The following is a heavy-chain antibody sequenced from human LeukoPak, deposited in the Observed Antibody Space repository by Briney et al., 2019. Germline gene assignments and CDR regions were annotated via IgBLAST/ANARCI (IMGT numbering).Heavy chain of an antibody. CDR3: ARGRGYSSSSRGIFDY. CDR1: GFSFSSYA. V-gene: IGHV3-48*04. D-gene: IGHD6-6*01. Sequence: GGSLRLSCAASGFSFSSYAMTWVRQAPGKGLEWVSYISSSSSTIYYADSVKGRFTISRDNAKNSLYLQMNSLRAEDTAVYYCARGRGYSSSSRGIFDYWGQGTLVTVSS. CDR2: ISSSSSTI. J-gene: IGHJ4*02.